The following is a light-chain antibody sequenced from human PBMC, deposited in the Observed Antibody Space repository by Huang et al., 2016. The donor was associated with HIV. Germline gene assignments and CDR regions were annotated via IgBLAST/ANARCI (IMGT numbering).Light chain of an antibody. CDR1: QGISSY. Sequence: IQLTQSPSSLSASVGDRVTITCRASQGISSYLAWYQQKPGKAPKLLIYAASTLQSGVPSRFSGSGYGTDFTLTISSPQPEDFATYYCQQLNSYLFGPGTKVDIK. V-gene: IGKV1-9*01. CDR2: AAS. J-gene: IGKJ3*01. CDR3: QQLNSYL.